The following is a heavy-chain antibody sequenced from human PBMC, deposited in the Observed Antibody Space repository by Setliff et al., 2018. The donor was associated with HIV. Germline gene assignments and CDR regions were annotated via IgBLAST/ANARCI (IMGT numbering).Heavy chain of an antibody. CDR1: GFTFGDYA. D-gene: IGHD2-15*01. V-gene: IGHV3-49*04. CDR3: TRDSPGGNSYYYGMDV. Sequence: GGSLRLSCTASGFTFGDYAMSWVRQAPGKGPEWVGSIRSKAYGGTTEYAASVKGRFTISRDDSKRIAYLQMNSLKTEDTAVYYCTRDSPGGNSYYYGMDVWGQGTTVTVSS. CDR2: IRSKAYGGTT. J-gene: IGHJ6*02.